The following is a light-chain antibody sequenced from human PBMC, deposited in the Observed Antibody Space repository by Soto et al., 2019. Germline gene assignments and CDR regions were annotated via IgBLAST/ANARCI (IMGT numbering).Light chain of an antibody. CDR3: QQYNNWPRT. V-gene: IGKV3-15*01. CDR2: GAS. J-gene: IGKJ2*01. Sequence: EIVMTQSPATLSVSPGERATLSCRARQSVSSNLAWYQQKPGQAPRLLIYGASTRATGIPARFSGSGSGTEFTLTISILQSEDFAVYYCQQYNNWPRTFGQGTKLEIK. CDR1: QSVSSN.